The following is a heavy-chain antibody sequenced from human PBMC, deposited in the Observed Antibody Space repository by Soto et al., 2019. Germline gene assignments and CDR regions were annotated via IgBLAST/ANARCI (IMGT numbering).Heavy chain of an antibody. D-gene: IGHD2-8*01. CDR1: GGSISSYY. CDR2: IYYSGST. V-gene: IGHV4-59*01. Sequence: SETLSLTCTVSGGSISSYYWSWIRQPPGKGLEWIGYIYYSGSTNYNPSLKSRVNISVDTSKNQFSLKLSSVTAADTAVYYCARAYGGYADYWGQGTMVTVSS. CDR3: ARAYGGYADY. J-gene: IGHJ4*03.